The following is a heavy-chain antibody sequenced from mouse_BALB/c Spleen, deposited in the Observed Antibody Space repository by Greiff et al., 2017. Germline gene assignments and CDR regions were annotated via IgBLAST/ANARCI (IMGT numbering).Heavy chain of an antibody. D-gene: IGHD1-1*01. Sequence: EVKVVESGGGLVKPGGSLKLSCAASGFTFSSYAMSWVRQTPEKRLEWVASISSGGSTYYPDSVKGRFTISRDNARNILYLQMSSLRSEDTAMYYCARGQSSSWYFDVWGAGTTVTVSS. CDR2: ISSGGST. V-gene: IGHV5-6-5*01. J-gene: IGHJ1*01. CDR1: GFTFSSYA. CDR3: ARGQSSSWYFDV.